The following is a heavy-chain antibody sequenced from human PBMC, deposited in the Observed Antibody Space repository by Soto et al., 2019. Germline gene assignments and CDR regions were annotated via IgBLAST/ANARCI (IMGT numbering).Heavy chain of an antibody. J-gene: IGHJ6*02. Sequence: GGSLRLSCAASGFTFSSYAMSWVRQAPGKGLEWVSAISGSGGSTYYADSVKGRFTISRDNSKNTLYLQMNSLRAEDTAVYYCAKVSQGTVNYYYYGMDVCGQGTTVTVYS. CDR2: ISGSGGST. V-gene: IGHV3-23*01. CDR1: GFTFSSYA. CDR3: AKVSQGTVNYYYYGMDV.